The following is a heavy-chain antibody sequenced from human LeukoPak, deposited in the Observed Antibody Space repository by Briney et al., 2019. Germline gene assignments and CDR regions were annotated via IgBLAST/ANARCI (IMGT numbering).Heavy chain of an antibody. V-gene: IGHV4-59*11. Sequence: SETLSLTCTVSGGSISSHYWSWIQQPPGKGLEWIGSIYYSGSTNYHPSLKSRVTISVDTSKNQFSLKLSSVTAADTAVYYCARVLKDLTGTAWGYYYYYMDVWGKGTTVTVSS. CDR2: IYYSGST. CDR1: GGSISSHY. J-gene: IGHJ6*03. D-gene: IGHD1-14*01. CDR3: ARVLKDLTGTAWGYYYYYMDV.